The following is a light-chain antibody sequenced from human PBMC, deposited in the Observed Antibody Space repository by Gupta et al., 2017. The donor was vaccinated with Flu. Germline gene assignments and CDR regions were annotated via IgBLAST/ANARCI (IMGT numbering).Light chain of an antibody. CDR2: EVS. Sequence: QSALTQPASVSGSPGQSITISCTGTSSDVGGYNRVSWYQQHPGKAPKLIIYEVSNRPSGVSDRVSGSKSGNTASLTISGLQADDEADYYCSSYTRSTTSIIAWVFGGGTKVTVL. V-gene: IGLV2-14*01. CDR3: SSYTRSTTSIIAWV. CDR1: SSDVGGYNR. J-gene: IGLJ3*02.